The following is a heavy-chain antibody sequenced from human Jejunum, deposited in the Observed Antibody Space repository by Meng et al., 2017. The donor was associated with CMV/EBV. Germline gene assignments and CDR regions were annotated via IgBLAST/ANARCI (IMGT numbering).Heavy chain of an antibody. CDR3: AKDLPFVGYCSGASCYNFDY. CDR1: SYG. V-gene: IGHV3-30*02. CDR2: IRYDGSDK. J-gene: IGHJ4*02. Sequence: SYGMHWVRQAPGKGLEWVTFIRYDGSDKYYADSVKGRFTISRDNSKNTLYLQMNSLRPEDTAVYYCAKDLPFVGYCSGASCYNFDYWGQGTLVTVSS. D-gene: IGHD2-15*01.